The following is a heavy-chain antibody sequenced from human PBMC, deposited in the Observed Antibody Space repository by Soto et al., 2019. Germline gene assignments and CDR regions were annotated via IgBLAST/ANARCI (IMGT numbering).Heavy chain of an antibody. CDR1: GFAFGSYW. D-gene: IGHD5-12*01. J-gene: IGHJ6*02. CDR2: ISLDGSRT. CDR3: ARAPPAYSFGYRYYRMDA. V-gene: IGHV3-74*01. Sequence: EVQLVESGGGLVQPGGSLRLSCAAPGFAFGSYWMHWVRQAPGKGLVWVSHISLDGSRTNYADSVKGRFTISRDNAKNTLYLLMNRLRAVDTPVYYCARAPPAYSFGYRYYRMDAWGQGTAVTVSS.